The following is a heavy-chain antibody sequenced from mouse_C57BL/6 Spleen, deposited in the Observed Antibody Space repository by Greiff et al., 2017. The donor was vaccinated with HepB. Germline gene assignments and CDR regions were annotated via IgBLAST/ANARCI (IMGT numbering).Heavy chain of an antibody. V-gene: IGHV1-54*01. J-gene: IGHJ2*01. CDR3: ARSSYVPLDY. CDR2: INPRSGGT. CDR1: GYAFTNYL. Sequence: VQLQQSGAELVRPGTSVKVSCKASGYAFTNYLIEWVKQRPGQGLEWIGVINPRSGGTNYNEKFKGKATLTADKSSSTAYMQLSSLTSEDSAVYFCARSSYVPLDYWGQGTTLTVSS. D-gene: IGHD1-1*01.